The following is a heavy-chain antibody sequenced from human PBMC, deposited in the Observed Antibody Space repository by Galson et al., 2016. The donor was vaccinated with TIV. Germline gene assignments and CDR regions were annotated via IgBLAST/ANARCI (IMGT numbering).Heavy chain of an antibody. CDR1: GGTFSSYV. V-gene: IGHV1-69*13. CDR3: ARARGYNFENAFHI. Sequence: SVKVSCKASGGTFSSYVFNWVRLAPGQGLEWMGGIIPLFRTTNYAQKFQGRVTISADEFPSAAYMELSSLRFEDTAVYYCARARGYNFENAFHIWGQGTMVTVSS. J-gene: IGHJ3*02. CDR2: IIPLFRTT. D-gene: IGHD5-18*01.